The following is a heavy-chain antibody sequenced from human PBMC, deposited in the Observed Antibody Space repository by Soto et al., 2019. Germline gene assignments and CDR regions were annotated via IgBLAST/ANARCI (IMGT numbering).Heavy chain of an antibody. J-gene: IGHJ5*02. CDR2: IYYSGST. Sequence: SETLSLTCTVSGGSISIGGYYWSWIRQHPGKGLEWIGYIYYSGSTYYNPSLKSRVTISVDTSKNQFSLKLSSVTAADTAVYYCARVLRADYYGSGSYYTRRNNWFDPWGQGTLVTVSS. D-gene: IGHD3-10*01. V-gene: IGHV4-31*03. CDR1: GGSISIGGYY. CDR3: ARVLRADYYGSGSYYTRRNNWFDP.